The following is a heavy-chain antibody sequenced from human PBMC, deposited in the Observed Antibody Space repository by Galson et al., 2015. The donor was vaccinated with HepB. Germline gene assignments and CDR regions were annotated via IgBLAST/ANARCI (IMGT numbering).Heavy chain of an antibody. V-gene: IGHV3-7*01. CDR1: GFTFSSYW. CDR2: IKQDGSEK. CDR3: ARVRFFAGGFLGYYYYGMDV. D-gene: IGHD3-3*01. Sequence: SLRLSCAASGFTFSSYWMSWVRQAPGKGLEWVANIKQDGSEKYYVDSVKGRFTISRDNAKNSLYLQMNSLRAEDTAVYYCARVRFFAGGFLGYYYYGMDVWGQGTTVTVSS. J-gene: IGHJ6*02.